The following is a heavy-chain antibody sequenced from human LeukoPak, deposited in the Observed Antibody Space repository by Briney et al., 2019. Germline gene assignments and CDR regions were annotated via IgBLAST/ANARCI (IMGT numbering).Heavy chain of an antibody. D-gene: IGHD3-22*01. CDR2: ISTSGGST. CDR3: AIMHRYYDGSGYWVQ. Sequence: GGSLRLSCAASGFTFSSYAMSWVRQAPGKGLEWVSGISTSGGSTSYADSVKGRFTISRDNPRNTLYMQMNSLGDEDTAVYYCAIMHRYYDGSGYWVQWGQGTLVTVSS. CDR1: GFTFSSYA. J-gene: IGHJ4*02. V-gene: IGHV3-23*01.